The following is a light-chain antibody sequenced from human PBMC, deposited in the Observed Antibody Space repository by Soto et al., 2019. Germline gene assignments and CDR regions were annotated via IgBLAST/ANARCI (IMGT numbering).Light chain of an antibody. CDR2: SNN. CDR3: QSYDSSLSGSVV. V-gene: IGLV1-40*01. Sequence: QSVLTQPPSMSGAPGQRVTISCTGGNSNIGAGYYVHWYQQLPGAAPKLLIYSNNNRPSGVPDRFSGSKSGTSASLAITGLQAGDEADYYCQSYDSSLSGSVVFGGGTKLTVL. J-gene: IGLJ2*01. CDR1: NSNIGAGYY.